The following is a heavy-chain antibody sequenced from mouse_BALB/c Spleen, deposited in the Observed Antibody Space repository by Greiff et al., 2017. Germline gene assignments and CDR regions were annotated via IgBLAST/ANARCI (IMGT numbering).Heavy chain of an antibody. CDR2: IYPYNGGT. CDR3: AMRTYDGYWYFDV. V-gene: IGHV1S29*02. CDR1: GYTFTDYN. J-gene: IGHJ1*01. D-gene: IGHD2-3*01. Sequence: VQLQQSGPELVKPGASVKISCKASGYTFTDYNMHWVKQSHGKSLEWIGYIYPYNGGTGYNQKFKSKATLTVDNSSSTAYMELRSLTSEDSAVYYCAMRTYDGYWYFDVWGAGTTVTVSS.